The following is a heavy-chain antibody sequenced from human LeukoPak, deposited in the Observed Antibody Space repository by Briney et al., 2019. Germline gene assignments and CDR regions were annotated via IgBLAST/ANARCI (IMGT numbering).Heavy chain of an antibody. CDR3: ARTDFWSGYKLANDY. D-gene: IGHD3-3*01. J-gene: IGHJ4*02. CDR1: GFTFSSYW. Sequence: PGGSLRLSCAASGFTFSSYWMSWVRQSPGKGLEWVANIKPDGSEKYFMDSVKGRFTISRDNAKNSLYLQMNSLRAEDTAVYYCARTDFWSGYKLANDYWGQGTLVTVSS. CDR2: IKPDGSEK. V-gene: IGHV3-7*01.